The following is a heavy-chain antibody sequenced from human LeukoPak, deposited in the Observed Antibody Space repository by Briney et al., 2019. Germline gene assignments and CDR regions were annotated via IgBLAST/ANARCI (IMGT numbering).Heavy chain of an antibody. CDR3: ARYCSSTSCPIDY. D-gene: IGHD2-2*01. J-gene: IGHJ4*02. Sequence: SQTLSLTCTVSGGSISSGGYYWSWIRQHPGKGLEWVGYIHHSGHTYDNPSLQSRVIISMDKSKNQFSLKPNSVTAADTAVYYCARYCSSTSCPIDYWGQGALVTVSS. CDR1: GGSISSGGYY. V-gene: IGHV4-31*03. CDR2: IHHSGHT.